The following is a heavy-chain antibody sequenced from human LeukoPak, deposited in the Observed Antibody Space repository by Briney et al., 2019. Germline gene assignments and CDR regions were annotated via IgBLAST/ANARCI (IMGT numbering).Heavy chain of an antibody. D-gene: IGHD3-22*01. V-gene: IGHV1-2*02. CDR3: GRGLITMIVVVDV. J-gene: IGHJ4*02. Sequence: GASVKVPCKASGYTFTGYYMHWVRQAPGQGLEWMGWINPNSGGTNYAQKFQGRVTMTRDTSISTAYMELSRLRSDDTAVYYCGRGLITMIVVVDVWGQGTLVTVSS. CDR1: GYTFTGYY. CDR2: INPNSGGT.